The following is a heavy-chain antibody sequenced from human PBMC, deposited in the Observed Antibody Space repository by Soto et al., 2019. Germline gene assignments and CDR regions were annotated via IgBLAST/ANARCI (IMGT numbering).Heavy chain of an antibody. CDR1: GYSFSYYG. D-gene: IGHD3-22*01. CDR2: SNPYNGHK. CDR3: VRDRLRGYDNSGFYS. J-gene: IGHJ5*01. V-gene: IGHV1-18*01. Sequence: ASVKVSCKAFGYSFSYYGINLVRQAPGQGLEWMGWSNPYNGHKNYAQKFADRLTMTTDTSTATVSMELRNLKSDDTAVYYCVRDRLRGYDNSGFYSWG.